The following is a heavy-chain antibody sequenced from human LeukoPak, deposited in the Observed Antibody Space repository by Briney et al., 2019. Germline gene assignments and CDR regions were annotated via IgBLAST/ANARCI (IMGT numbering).Heavy chain of an antibody. V-gene: IGHV4-30-2*01. J-gene: IGHJ3*02. Sequence: SETLSLTCAVSGGSISSGGYSWSWIRQPPGKGLEWIGYIYHSGSTYYNPSLKSRVTISVDRSKNQLSLKLSSVTAADTAVYYCARGSYYDSSGYFGPFDIWGQGTMVTVSS. CDR1: GGSISSGGYS. CDR3: ARGSYYDSSGYFGPFDI. CDR2: IYHSGST. D-gene: IGHD3-22*01.